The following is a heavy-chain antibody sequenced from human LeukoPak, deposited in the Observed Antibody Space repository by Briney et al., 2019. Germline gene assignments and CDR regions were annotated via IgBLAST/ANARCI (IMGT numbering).Heavy chain of an antibody. Sequence: GASVKVSCKASGYTFTSYYMNWVRQAPGQGLEWMGIINPSGGSTSYAQKFQGRVTMTRDTSTSTVYMELSSLRSEDTAVYYCARAVGYPDSIFGVVMGYWGQGTLVTVSS. V-gene: IGHV1-46*01. CDR3: ARAVGYPDSIFGVVMGY. J-gene: IGHJ4*02. CDR1: GYTFTSYY. CDR2: INPSGGST. D-gene: IGHD3-3*01.